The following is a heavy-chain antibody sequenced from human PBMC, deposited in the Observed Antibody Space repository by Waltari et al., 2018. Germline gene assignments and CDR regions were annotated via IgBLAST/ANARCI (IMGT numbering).Heavy chain of an antibody. Sequence: QVQLQESGPGLVKPSETLSLTCTVSGGSISRYYWSWIRQPGGKGLEWIGRIYTTGNTKYNPSLKSRVSMSIDTSKNHFSLKLNSVTAADTAVYYCARERVAKYFYYLDVWGKGTTVTISS. CDR1: GGSISRYY. CDR3: ARERVAKYFYYLDV. J-gene: IGHJ6*03. CDR2: IYTTGNT. V-gene: IGHV4-4*07. D-gene: IGHD5-12*01.